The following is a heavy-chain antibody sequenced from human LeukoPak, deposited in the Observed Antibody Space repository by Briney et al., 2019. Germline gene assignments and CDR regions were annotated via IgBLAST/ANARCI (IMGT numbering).Heavy chain of an antibody. CDR3: ARYDRSGYSLEL. V-gene: IGHV4-59*01. J-gene: IGHJ4*02. CDR1: GGPISNYY. Sequence: SETLSLTCTVSGGPISNYYWSWLRQPPGKGLEWIGYIYYTGTTKTNPSLKSRVTTSVDKFKNQLSLKLSSVTAADTAVYYCARYDRSGYSLELWGQGTLVTVSS. D-gene: IGHD3-22*01. CDR2: IYYTGTT.